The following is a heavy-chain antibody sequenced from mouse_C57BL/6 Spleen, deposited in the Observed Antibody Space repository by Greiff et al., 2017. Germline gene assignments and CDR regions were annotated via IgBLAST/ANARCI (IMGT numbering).Heavy chain of an antibody. D-gene: IGHD2-10*02. Sequence: VKLQQPGTELVKPGASVKLSCKASGYTFTSYWMHWVKQRPGQGLEWIGNINPSNGGTNYNEKFKSKATLTVDKSSSTAYMQLSSLTSEDSAVYYCARSYGNYVYYFDYWGQGTTLTVSS. J-gene: IGHJ2*01. CDR1: GYTFTSYW. CDR2: INPSNGGT. CDR3: ARSYGNYVYYFDY. V-gene: IGHV1-53*01.